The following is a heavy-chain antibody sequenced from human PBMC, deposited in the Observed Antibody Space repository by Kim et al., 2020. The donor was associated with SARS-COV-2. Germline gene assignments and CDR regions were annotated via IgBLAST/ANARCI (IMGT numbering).Heavy chain of an antibody. D-gene: IGHD3-10*01. J-gene: IGHJ3*02. V-gene: IGHV3-30*04. CDR3: ARSILLWFGESPDAFDI. CDR1: GFTFSSYA. Sequence: LSLTRAASGFTFSSYAMHWVRQAPGKGLEWVAVISYDGSNKYYADSVKGRFTISRDNSKNTLYLQMNSLRAEDTTVYYCARSILLWFGESPDAFDIWGQGTMVTVS. CDR2: ISYDGSNK.